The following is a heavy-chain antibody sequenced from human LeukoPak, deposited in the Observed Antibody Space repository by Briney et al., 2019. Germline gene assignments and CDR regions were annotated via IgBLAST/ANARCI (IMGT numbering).Heavy chain of an antibody. V-gene: IGHV4-34*01. D-gene: IGHD3-22*01. J-gene: IGHJ4*02. CDR2: INHSGST. CDR3: ARLDYDSSGFYYFDY. CDR1: GGSFSGYY. Sequence: SETLSLTCAVYGGSFSGYYWSWIRQPPGKGLEWIGEINHSGSTNYNPSLKSRVTISVDTSKNQFSLKLSSVTAADTAVYYCARLDYDSSGFYYFDYWGQGTLVTVSS.